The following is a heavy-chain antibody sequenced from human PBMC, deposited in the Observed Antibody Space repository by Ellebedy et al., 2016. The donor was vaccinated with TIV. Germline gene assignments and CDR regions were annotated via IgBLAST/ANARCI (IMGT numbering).Heavy chain of an antibody. CDR3: AKEMVDSTPYYGY. D-gene: IGHD2/OR15-2a*01. V-gene: IGHV3-9*01. CDR2: ISWNSGTI. J-gene: IGHJ4*02. Sequence: GGSLRLXXAASGFTFDDYAMHWVRQAPGKGLEWVSRISWNSGTIDYADSVKGRFTISRDNAKNSLYLQMNSLRAEDTALYYCAKEMVDSTPYYGYWGQGTLVTVSS. CDR1: GFTFDDYA.